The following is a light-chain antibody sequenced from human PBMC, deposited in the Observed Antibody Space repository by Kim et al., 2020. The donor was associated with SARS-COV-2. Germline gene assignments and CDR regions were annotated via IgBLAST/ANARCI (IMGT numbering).Light chain of an antibody. CDR3: QHYSTSPHT. CDR1: PSVLSNH. Sequence: SPRETPPLSTMPGPSVLSNHVASYQQQPGQPPWLLIYGASTRPTGIPYMFSGSASGTDFTLTIRRLEPEDFAVYYCQHYSTSPHTFGQGTKLEI. J-gene: IGKJ1*01. CDR2: GAS. V-gene: IGKV3-20*01.